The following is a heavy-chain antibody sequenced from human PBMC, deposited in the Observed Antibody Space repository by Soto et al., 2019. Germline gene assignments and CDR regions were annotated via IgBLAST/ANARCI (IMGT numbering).Heavy chain of an antibody. CDR2: ISSSSSYI. J-gene: IGHJ3*02. D-gene: IGHD5-12*01. CDR1: GFTFSSYS. Sequence: PGGSLRLSCAASGFTFSSYSMNWVRQAPGKGLEWVSSISSSSSYIYYADSVKGRFTISRDNAKNSLYLQMNSLRAEDTAVYYCVIIQLGYNDFDTWGQETMVT. CDR3: VIIQLGYNDFDT. V-gene: IGHV3-21*01.